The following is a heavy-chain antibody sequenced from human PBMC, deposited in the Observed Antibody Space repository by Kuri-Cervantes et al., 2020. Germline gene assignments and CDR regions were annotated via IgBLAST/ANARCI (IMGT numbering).Heavy chain of an antibody. J-gene: IGHJ6*02. CDR3: ARGHYGMDV. CDR1: GFTFSSYA. Sequence: LSLTCAASGFTFSSYAMHWVRQAPGKGLEWVAVISYDGSNKYYADSVKGRFTISRDNAKNTVYLQMNSLTGEDAAIYYCARGHYGMDVWGQGTTVTVSS. D-gene: IGHD3-10*01. CDR2: ISYDGSNK. V-gene: IGHV3-30*07.